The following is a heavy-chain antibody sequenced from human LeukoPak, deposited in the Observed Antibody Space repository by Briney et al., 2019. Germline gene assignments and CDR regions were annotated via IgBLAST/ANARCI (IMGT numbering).Heavy chain of an antibody. V-gene: IGHV1-8*03. CDR1: GYTFTISD. CDR3: ARHKVAYFDL. J-gene: IGHJ2*01. D-gene: IGHD5-12*01. Sequence: ASVKVSCKASGYTFTISDINGFRQAPGQGPEWMGWINPNRGNAGYAQKFQGRVTISRDTSISTAYMELSSLRSDDTAVYYCARHKVAYFDLWGRGTLVTVSS. CDR2: INPNRGNA.